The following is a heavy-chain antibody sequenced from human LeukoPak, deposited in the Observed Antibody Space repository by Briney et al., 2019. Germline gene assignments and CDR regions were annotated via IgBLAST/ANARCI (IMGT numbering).Heavy chain of an antibody. CDR2: ISYDGSNK. D-gene: IGHD3-10*01. CDR3: ARDPMVRGVILYYYYYYGMDV. CDR1: GFTFRTYG. V-gene: IGHV3-30*03. J-gene: IGHJ6*02. Sequence: GGSLRLSCAASGFTFRTYGMHWVRQAPGKGLEWVAVISYDGSNKYYADSVKGRFTISRDNSKNTLYLQMNSLRAEDTAVYYCARDPMVRGVILYYYYYYGMDVWGQGTTVTVSS.